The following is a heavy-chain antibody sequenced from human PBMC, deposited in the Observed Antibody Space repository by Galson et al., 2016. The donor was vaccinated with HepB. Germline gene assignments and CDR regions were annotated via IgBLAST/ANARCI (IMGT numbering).Heavy chain of an antibody. CDR1: GFTFSSYG. D-gene: IGHD5-12*01. V-gene: IGHV3-33*01. CDR3: ARDSGQYSVGAIDI. J-gene: IGHJ3*02. Sequence: SLRLSCAASGFTFSSYGMHWVRQAPGKGLEWVAVIWFDGSNKFSADSLKDRFTISRDNSQNTVFLQMDSLRVDDTAVYYCARDSGQYSVGAIDIWGQGTMVTVSS. CDR2: IWFDGSNK.